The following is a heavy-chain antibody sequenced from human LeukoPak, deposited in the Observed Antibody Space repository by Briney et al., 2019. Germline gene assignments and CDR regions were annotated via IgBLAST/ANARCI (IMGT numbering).Heavy chain of an antibody. CDR2: INHSGST. CDR1: GGSFSGYY. D-gene: IGHD2-8*01. J-gene: IGHJ4*02. CDR3: ARGGGYCTNGVCYPLDY. V-gene: IGHV4-34*01. Sequence: PSETLSLTCAGYGGSFSGYYWSWIRQPPGKGLEWIGEINHSGSTNYNPSLKSRVTISVDTSKNQFSLKLSSVTAADTAVYYCARGGGYCTNGVCYPLDYWGQGTLVTVSS.